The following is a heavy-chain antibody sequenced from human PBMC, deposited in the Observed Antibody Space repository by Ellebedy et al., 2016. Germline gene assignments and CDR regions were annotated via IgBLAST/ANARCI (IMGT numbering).Heavy chain of an antibody. CDR3: AREIGTPGTWYFDL. V-gene: IGHV3-43D*03. CDR2: ITWDGETT. D-gene: IGHD1-1*01. J-gene: IGHJ2*01. Sequence: GESLKISXAASGFRFDDYAMHWVRQPPGKGLEWVSLITWDGETTFYADSVKGRFTISRDNSKSSLHLQMNSLRAEDTAVYYCAREIGTPGTWYFDLWGRGTLVTVSS. CDR1: GFRFDDYA.